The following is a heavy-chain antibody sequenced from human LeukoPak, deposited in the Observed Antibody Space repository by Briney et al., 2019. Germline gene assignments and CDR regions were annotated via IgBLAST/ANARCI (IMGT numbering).Heavy chain of an antibody. CDR2: IYYSGST. CDR1: GGSISSYY. CDR3: ARFLEGTFDY. D-gene: IGHD3-3*01. V-gene: IGHV4-59*08. Sequence: SETLSLTCTVSGGSISSYYWSWIRQPPGKGLEWIGYIYYSGSTNYNPSLKSRVTISVDTSKNQFSLKLSSVTAADTAVYYCARFLEGTFDYWGQGTLVTVSS. J-gene: IGHJ4*02.